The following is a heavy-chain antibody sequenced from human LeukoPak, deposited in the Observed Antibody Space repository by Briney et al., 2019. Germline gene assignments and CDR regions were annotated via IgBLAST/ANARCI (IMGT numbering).Heavy chain of an antibody. CDR1: GFTFSSYA. CDR2: ISYDGSNK. J-gene: IGHJ6*02. CDR3: ARDYTDSVDV. V-gene: IGHV3-30-3*01. D-gene: IGHD3-16*01. Sequence: GRSLRLSCAASGFTFSSYAMHWVRQAPGKGLEWVAVISYDGSNKYYADSVKGRFTISRDNSKNTLYLQMNSLRAEDTAVYYCARDYTDSVDVWGQGTTVTVSS.